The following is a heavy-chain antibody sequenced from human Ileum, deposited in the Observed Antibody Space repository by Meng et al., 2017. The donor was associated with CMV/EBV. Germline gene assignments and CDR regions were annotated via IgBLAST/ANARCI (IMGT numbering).Heavy chain of an antibody. CDR3: ARDFYTAEYSSPGDDFDF. V-gene: IGHV3-74*01. Sequence: FTCSGSWMHWVRQVPGRGLVWDSRIRPEGRGTDCADSVKGRFSISRDNVKNMVFLQMNSMTVEDTAVYYCARDFYTAEYSSPGDDFDFCGQGILVTVSS. D-gene: IGHD5-18*01. J-gene: IGHJ4*02. CDR1: FTCSGSW. CDR2: IRPEGRGT.